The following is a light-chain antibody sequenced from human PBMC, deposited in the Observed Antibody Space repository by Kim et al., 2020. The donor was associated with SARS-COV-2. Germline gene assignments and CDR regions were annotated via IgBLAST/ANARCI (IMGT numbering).Light chain of an antibody. CDR2: RNN. J-gene: IGLJ3*02. V-gene: IGLV10-54*04. CDR1: NNNVGNQE. Sequence: RQTATLTCTGNNNNVGNQEAAWLQQHQGHPPKLLSYRNNNRPSGISERFSASRSGDTASLTITGLQPEDETDYYCSAWDSSLNAWVFGGGTQLTVL. CDR3: SAWDSSLNAWV.